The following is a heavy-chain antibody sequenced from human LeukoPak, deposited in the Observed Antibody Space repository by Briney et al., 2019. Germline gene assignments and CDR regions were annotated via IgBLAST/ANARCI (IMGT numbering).Heavy chain of an antibody. CDR2: IANDGKTT. CDR1: GFIFSNYA. J-gene: IGHJ5*02. V-gene: IGHV3-30*04. CDR3: TKEGLPSGSSWSAWFDP. Sequence: GGSLRLSCAASGFIFSNYAMHWVRQAPGKGLEWVAVIANDGKTTYYADSVKGRFTISRDNSKNTLYLQMNSLRAEDTAVYYCTKEGLPSGSSWSAWFDPWGQGTLVTVSS. D-gene: IGHD3-10*01.